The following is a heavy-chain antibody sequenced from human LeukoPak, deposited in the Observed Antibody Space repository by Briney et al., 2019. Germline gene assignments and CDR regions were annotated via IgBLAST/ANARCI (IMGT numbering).Heavy chain of an antibody. V-gene: IGHV3-74*01. D-gene: IGHD7-27*01. J-gene: IGHJ6*03. Sequence: PGGSLRLSCAASGFTFSSYWMHWVRQAPGKGLVWVSRINSDGSSTNYADSVKGRFTISRDNAKNTLYVQMNSLRVEDTAVYYCIRDLGYYYMDVWGKGTTVTVSS. CDR2: INSDGSST. CDR1: GFTFSSYW. CDR3: IRDLGYYYMDV.